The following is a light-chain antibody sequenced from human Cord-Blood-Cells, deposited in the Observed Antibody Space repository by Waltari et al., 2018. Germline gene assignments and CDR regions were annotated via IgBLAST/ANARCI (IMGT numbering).Light chain of an antibody. J-gene: IGKJ1*01. Sequence: DIVMTQSPDSLAVSLGERATINCKSSQSVLYSSNNKNYLAWYQQKPGQPPKLLIYWASTLESGVPDRFSGSGSGTDFTLTISNLHAEDVTVYYCQQYYSTPWTFGQGTKVEIK. CDR3: QQYYSTPWT. V-gene: IGKV4-1*01. CDR1: QSVLYSSNNKNY. CDR2: WAS.